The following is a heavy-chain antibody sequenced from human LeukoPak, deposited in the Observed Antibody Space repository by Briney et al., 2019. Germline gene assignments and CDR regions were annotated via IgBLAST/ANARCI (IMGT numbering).Heavy chain of an antibody. D-gene: IGHD5-18*01. J-gene: IGHJ4*02. Sequence: PGGSLRLSCAASGFTFSSYSMNWVRQAPGKGLEWVSSIGSSSTYIYYADSVKGRFTISRDNAKNSLYLQMNSPRAEDTAVYYCAASTKHTAMVDYWGQGTLVTVSS. CDR1: GFTFSSYS. V-gene: IGHV3-21*01. CDR2: IGSSSTYI. CDR3: AASTKHTAMVDY.